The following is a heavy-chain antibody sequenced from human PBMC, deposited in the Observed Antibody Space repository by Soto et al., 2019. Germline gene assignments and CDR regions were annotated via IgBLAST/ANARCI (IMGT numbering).Heavy chain of an antibody. V-gene: IGHV1-3*01. CDR3: ARGPSIWLREPPLDY. Sequence: ASVKVSCKASGYTFTIYAMHWVRQAPGQRLEWMGWINAGDGNTKYSQKFQGRVTITRDTSASTAYMELSSLRSEDTAVYYCARGPSIWLREPPLDYWGQGTLVTVSS. CDR2: INAGDGNT. D-gene: IGHD5-12*01. CDR1: GYTFTIYA. J-gene: IGHJ4*02.